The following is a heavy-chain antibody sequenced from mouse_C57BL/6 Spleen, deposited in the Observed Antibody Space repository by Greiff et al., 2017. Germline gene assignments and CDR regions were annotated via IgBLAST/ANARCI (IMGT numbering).Heavy chain of an antibody. CDR1: GYAFSSSW. CDR2: IYPGDGDT. Sequence: QVQLQQSGPELVKPGASVKISCKASGYAFSSSWMNWVKQRPGKGLEWIGRIYPGDGDTNYNGKFKGKATLTADKSSSTAYMQLSSLTSEDSAVYSGEKFYYNGGSYGYFDVWGTGTTVTVSS. D-gene: IGHD1-1*01. J-gene: IGHJ1*03. V-gene: IGHV1-82*01. CDR3: EKFYYNGGSYGYFDV.